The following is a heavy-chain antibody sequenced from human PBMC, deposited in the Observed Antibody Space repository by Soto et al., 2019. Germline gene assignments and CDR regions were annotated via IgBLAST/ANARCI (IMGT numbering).Heavy chain of an antibody. CDR3: VRDGTKTLRDWFDP. V-gene: IGHV4-4*07. Sequence: SETLSLTCTVSGASISGFYWRWIRKSAGKCLEWIGRIYATGTTDYNPSLKSRVMMSVDTSKKQFSLKLRSATAADTAVYYCVRDGTKTLRDWFDPWGQGXSVTVHS. D-gene: IGHD1-1*01. CDR1: GASISGFY. CDR2: IYATGTT. J-gene: IGHJ5*02.